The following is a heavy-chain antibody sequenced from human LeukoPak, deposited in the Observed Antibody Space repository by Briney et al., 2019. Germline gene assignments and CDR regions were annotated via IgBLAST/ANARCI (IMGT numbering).Heavy chain of an antibody. V-gene: IGHV4-59*08. CDR3: ARGFLRWNRNYYYYMDV. Sequence: SETLSLTCTVSGGSISSYYWSWIRQPPGKGLEWIGYIYYSGSTNYNPSLKNRVTISVDTSKNQFSLKLSSVTAADTAVYYCARGFLRWNRNYYYYMDVWGKGTTVTVSS. CDR2: IYYSGST. D-gene: IGHD1-1*01. CDR1: GGSISSYY. J-gene: IGHJ6*03.